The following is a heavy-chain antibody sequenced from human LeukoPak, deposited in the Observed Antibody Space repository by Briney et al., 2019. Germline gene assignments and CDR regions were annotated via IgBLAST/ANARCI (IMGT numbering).Heavy chain of an antibody. CDR3: ARPAVRVAAAGTYYYYGMDV. CDR1: GGTFSSYA. J-gene: IGHJ6*02. D-gene: IGHD6-13*01. V-gene: IGHV1-69*04. CDR2: IIPIFGIA. Sequence: SVKVSCKASGGTFSSYAISWVRQAPGQGLEWVGRIIPIFGIANYAQKFQGRVTITADKSTSTAYMELSSLRSEDTAVYYCARPAVRVAAAGTYYYYGMDVWGQGTTVTVSS.